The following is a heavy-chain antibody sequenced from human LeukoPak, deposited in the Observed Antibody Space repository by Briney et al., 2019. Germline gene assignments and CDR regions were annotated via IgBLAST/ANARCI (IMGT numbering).Heavy chain of an antibody. Sequence: SETLSLTCTVSGGSISSHYWSWIRQPPGKGLEWIGYIYYSGSTNYSPSLKSRVTISVDTSNNQFSLKLSSVTAADTAVYYCARGSMGSGSSLDYWGQGTLVTVSS. CDR3: ARGSMGSGSSLDY. V-gene: IGHV4-59*11. CDR1: GGSISSHY. D-gene: IGHD3-10*01. CDR2: IYYSGST. J-gene: IGHJ4*02.